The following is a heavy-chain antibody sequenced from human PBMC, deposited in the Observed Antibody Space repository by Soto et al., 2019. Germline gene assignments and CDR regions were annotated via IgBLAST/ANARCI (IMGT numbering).Heavy chain of an antibody. Sequence: GGSLRLSCAASGFTFSGYAMTWVRQAPGKGLQWVSSIYVGGNTFYADSVKDRFTISRDNSKNTLYLQMNSLRAEDTAVYYCAKSPGMYYYDSSGYYHYDYWGQGTLVTVSS. D-gene: IGHD3-22*01. CDR1: GFTFSGYA. J-gene: IGHJ4*02. CDR3: AKSPGMYYYDSSGYYHYDY. CDR2: IYVGGNT. V-gene: IGHV3-23*03.